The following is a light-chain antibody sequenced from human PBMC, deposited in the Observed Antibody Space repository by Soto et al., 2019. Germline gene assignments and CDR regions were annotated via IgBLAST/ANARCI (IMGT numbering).Light chain of an antibody. CDR2: GAS. J-gene: IGKJ5*01. CDR1: QSVSSSY. CDR3: QQYNNWPPIT. Sequence: EIVLTQSPGTLSLSPGERATLPCSASQSVSSSYLAWYQQKPGQAPRLLIYGASTRATGIPARFSGSGSGTEFTLTISSLQSEDFAVYYCQQYNNWPPITFGQGTRLEIK. V-gene: IGKV3-15*01.